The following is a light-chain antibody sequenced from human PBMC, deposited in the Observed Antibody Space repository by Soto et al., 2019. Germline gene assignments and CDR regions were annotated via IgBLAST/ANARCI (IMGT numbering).Light chain of an antibody. Sequence: DIEMTQSPSSLSASVGDTVTITCRASQSISSYLNWYQQKPGKAPKFLIYAAATLQSGVPSRFSGSRSGTDFTLTISNLQPEDFATYYCQQSHSTPVTFGGGTTVEIK. CDR3: QQSHSTPVT. V-gene: IGKV1-39*01. J-gene: IGKJ4*01. CDR1: QSISSY. CDR2: AAA.